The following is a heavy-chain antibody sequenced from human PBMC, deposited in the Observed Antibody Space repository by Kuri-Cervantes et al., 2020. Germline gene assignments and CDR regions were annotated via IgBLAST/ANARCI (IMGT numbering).Heavy chain of an antibody. D-gene: IGHD6-19*01. V-gene: IGHV3-7*03. CDR1: GFTFSSYW. J-gene: IGHJ6*02. Sequence: GGSLRLSCAASGFTFSSYWMSWVRQAPGKGLEWVANIKQDGSEKYYVDSVKGRFTISRDNSKNTLYLQMNSLRAEDTAVYYCARDRYSSGWSGDYYYYYGMDVWGQGTMVTVSS. CDR3: ARDRYSSGWSGDYYYYYGMDV. CDR2: IKQDGSEK.